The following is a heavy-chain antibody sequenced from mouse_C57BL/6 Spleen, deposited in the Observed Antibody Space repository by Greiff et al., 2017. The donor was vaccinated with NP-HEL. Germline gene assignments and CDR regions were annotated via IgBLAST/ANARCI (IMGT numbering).Heavy chain of an antibody. CDR3: TRGGTITTVVATRFDY. J-gene: IGHJ2*01. D-gene: IGHD1-1*01. CDR1: GYTFTSYW. Sequence: VQLQQSGTVLARPGASVKMSCKTSGYTFTSYWMHRVKQRPGQGLEWIGAIYPGNSDTSYNQKFKGKAKLTAVTSASTAYMELSSLTNEDSAVYYCTRGGTITTVVATRFDYWGQGTTLTVSS. V-gene: IGHV1-5*01. CDR2: IYPGNSDT.